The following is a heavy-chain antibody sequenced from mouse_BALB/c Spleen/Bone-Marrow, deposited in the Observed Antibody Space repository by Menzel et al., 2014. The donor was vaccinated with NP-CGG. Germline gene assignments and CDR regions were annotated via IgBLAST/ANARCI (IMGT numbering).Heavy chain of an antibody. CDR2: INGNGGST. CDR3: VRGNYGNYVDYFDS. D-gene: IGHD2-1*01. J-gene: IGHJ2*01. Sequence: LVESGGGLVQPGGSLKLSCAASGFTFSNYGMSWVRQTPDKRLELVATINGNGGSTYYPDSVKGRFTISRDTAKNTLYLQMSSLKSEETAVYYCVRGNYGNYVDYFDSWGQGTTLTVSS. V-gene: IGHV5-6-3*01. CDR1: GFTFSNYG.